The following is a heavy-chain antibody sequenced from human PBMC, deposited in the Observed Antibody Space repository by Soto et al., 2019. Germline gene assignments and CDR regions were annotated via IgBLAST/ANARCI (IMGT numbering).Heavy chain of an antibody. J-gene: IGHJ4*02. V-gene: IGHV3-23*01. D-gene: IGHD6-19*01. CDR1: GFTFSSSA. CDR3: AKDWGYYSSGSIDY. CDR2: ISGSGGST. Sequence: PGGSLRLSCAASGFTFSSSAMNWVRQAPGKGLEWVSAISGSGGSTYYADSVKGRFTISRDNSKNTLYLQMNSLRAEDTAVYYCAKDWGYYSSGSIDYWGQGSLVTVPS.